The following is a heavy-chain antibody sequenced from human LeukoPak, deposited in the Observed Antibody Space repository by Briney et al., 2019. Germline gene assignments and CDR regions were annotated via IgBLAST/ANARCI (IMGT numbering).Heavy chain of an antibody. V-gene: IGHV3-74*03. CDR1: GFTFSDYW. Sequence: GGSLRLSCAASGFTFSDYWMHWVRQAPGKGLVWVSRIKNDESSTMYADSVKGRFTISRDNAKNSLYLQMNSLRAEDTALYYCAKDIGATLESIDYWGQGTLVTVSS. CDR3: AKDIGATLESIDY. CDR2: IKNDESST. J-gene: IGHJ4*02. D-gene: IGHD1-26*01.